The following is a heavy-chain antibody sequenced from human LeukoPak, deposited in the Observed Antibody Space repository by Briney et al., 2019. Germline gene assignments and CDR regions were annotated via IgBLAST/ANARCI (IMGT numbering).Heavy chain of an antibody. J-gene: IGHJ3*02. D-gene: IGHD1-1*01. CDR2: IYYSGST. CDR1: GGSINNYS. CDR3: ARADDQIVDEDAFDI. V-gene: IGHV4-59*01. Sequence: PSETLSLTCTVSGGSINNYSWSWIRQPPGKGLEWIGYIYYSGSTNYNPSLKSRVTMSVDTSKNHFSLMVTSVTAADTAVYYCARADDQIVDEDAFDIWGQGTMVTVSS.